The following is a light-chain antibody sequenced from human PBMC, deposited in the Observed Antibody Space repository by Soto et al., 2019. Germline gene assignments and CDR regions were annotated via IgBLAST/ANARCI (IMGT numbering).Light chain of an antibody. CDR2: KAS. V-gene: IGKV1-5*03. CDR1: QSISSW. Sequence: DIQMSQSPSTLSAAVGDRVTITCRASQSISSWLAWYQQKPGKAPKLLIYKASSLESGVPSRFSGSGSGTKFTLTISSLQPDDFAPYYCQQYXSYWTFGQGTKVDIK. J-gene: IGKJ1*01. CDR3: QQYXSYWT.